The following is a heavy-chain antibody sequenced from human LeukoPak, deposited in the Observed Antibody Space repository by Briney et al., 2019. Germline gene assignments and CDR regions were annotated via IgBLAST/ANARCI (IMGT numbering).Heavy chain of an antibody. CDR1: GYTFTSFA. CDR2: INAGNGNT. V-gene: IGHV1-3*01. CDR3: AREYGSAAAGY. Sequence: ASVKVSCKASGYTFTSFAIHWVRQAPGQRLEWMGWINAGNGNTKYSQKFQGRVTITRDTSASTAYMELSSLRSGDTAVFYCAREYGSAAAGYWGQGTLVTVSS. J-gene: IGHJ4*02. D-gene: IGHD6-13*01.